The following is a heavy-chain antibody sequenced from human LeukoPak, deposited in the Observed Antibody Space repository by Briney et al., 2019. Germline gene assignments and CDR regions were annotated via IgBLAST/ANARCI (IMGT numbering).Heavy chain of an antibody. CDR1: GFTFSSYG. D-gene: IGHD6-13*01. V-gene: IGHV3-23*01. CDR2: ISGSGGST. Sequence: GGSLRLSCAASGFTFSSYGMSWVRQASGKGLEWVSAISGSGGSTYYADSVKGRFTISRDNSKNTLYLQMNSLRAEDTAVYYCAKDSSSWVNFDYWGQGTLVTVSS. J-gene: IGHJ4*02. CDR3: AKDSSSWVNFDY.